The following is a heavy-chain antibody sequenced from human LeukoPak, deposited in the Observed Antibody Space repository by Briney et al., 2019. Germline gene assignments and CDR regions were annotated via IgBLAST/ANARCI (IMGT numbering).Heavy chain of an antibody. CDR3: ARGAYYDILTGYYISHYYYYGMDV. J-gene: IGHJ6*02. Sequence: GASVKVSCKASGYTFTSYGISWVRQAPGQGLEWIGWISAYNGNTNYAQKLQGRVTMTTDTSTSTAYMELRSLRSDDTAVYYCARGAYYDILTGYYISHYYYYGMDVWGQGTTVTVSS. CDR1: GYTFTSYG. D-gene: IGHD3-9*01. CDR2: ISAYNGNT. V-gene: IGHV1-18*01.